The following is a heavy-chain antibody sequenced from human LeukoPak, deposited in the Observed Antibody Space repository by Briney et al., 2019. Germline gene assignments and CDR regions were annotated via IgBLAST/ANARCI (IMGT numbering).Heavy chain of an antibody. CDR1: GFTFSSYS. D-gene: IGHD6-19*01. Sequence: GGSLRLSCAASGFTFSSYSMNWVRQAPGKGLEWVSSISSSSSYIYYADSVKGRFTNSRDNAKNSLYLQMNSLRAEDTAVYYCARARDPIAVAGWADYYGMDVWGQGTTVTVSS. CDR2: ISSSSSYI. CDR3: ARARDPIAVAGWADYYGMDV. J-gene: IGHJ6*02. V-gene: IGHV3-21*01.